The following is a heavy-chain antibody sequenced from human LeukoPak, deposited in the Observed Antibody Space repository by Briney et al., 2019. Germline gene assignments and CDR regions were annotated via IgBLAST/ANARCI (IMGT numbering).Heavy chain of an antibody. V-gene: IGHV3-74*01. J-gene: IGHJ4*02. Sequence: PGGSLRLSCAASGFTFDDYAMHWVRQAPGKGLEWVSRINSDGSSTSYADSVKGRFTISRDNAKNTLYLQMNSLRAEDTAVYYCARGSFDRWGQGTLVTVSS. CDR3: ARGSFDR. CDR2: INSDGSST. CDR1: GFTFDDYA.